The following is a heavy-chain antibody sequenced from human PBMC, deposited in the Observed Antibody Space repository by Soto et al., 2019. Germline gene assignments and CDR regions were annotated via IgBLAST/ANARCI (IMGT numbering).Heavy chain of an antibody. CDR2: INHSGST. J-gene: IGHJ5*02. CDR3: ARGRYYYGSGSYNWFDP. D-gene: IGHD3-10*01. Sequence: QVQLQQWGAGLLKPSETLSLTCAVYGGSFSGYYWSWIRQPPGKGLEWIGEINHSGSTNYNPSLNSRVTISVETSKNQQSLKLSSVAAADTAVYYCARGRYYYGSGSYNWFDPWGQGTLVTVSS. V-gene: IGHV4-34*01. CDR1: GGSFSGYY.